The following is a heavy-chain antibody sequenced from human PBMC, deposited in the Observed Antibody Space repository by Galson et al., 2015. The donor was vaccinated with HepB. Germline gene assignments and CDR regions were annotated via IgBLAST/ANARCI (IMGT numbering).Heavy chain of an antibody. CDR3: ARGGGDIVVVPAFDY. J-gene: IGHJ4*02. V-gene: IGHV4-30-2*01. CDR2: IYHSGST. CDR1: GGSNSSGGYS. D-gene: IGHD2-2*01. Sequence: TLSLTCAVSGGSNSSGGYSWSWIRQPPGKGLEWIGYIYHSGSTYYNPSLKSRVTISVDRSKNQFSLKLSSVTAADTAVYYCARGGGDIVVVPAFDYWGQGTLVTVSS.